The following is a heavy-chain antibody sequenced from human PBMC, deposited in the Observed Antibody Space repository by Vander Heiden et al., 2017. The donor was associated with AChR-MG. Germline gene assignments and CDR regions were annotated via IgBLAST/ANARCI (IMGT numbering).Heavy chain of an antibody. CDR2: IIPIVGTA. V-gene: IGHV1-69*01. J-gene: IGHJ2*01. CDR1: GGTFRGNA. D-gene: IGHD2-15*01. Sequence: QVQLVQSGAEVRKPGSSVKVSCEASGGTFRGNAISWVRQAPGQGLEWMGGIIPIVGTANYAQKFQGRVTITADESTSTAYMELSSLRSEDTAVYYCARGDRAWYFDLWGRGTLVTVSS. CDR3: ARGDRAWYFDL.